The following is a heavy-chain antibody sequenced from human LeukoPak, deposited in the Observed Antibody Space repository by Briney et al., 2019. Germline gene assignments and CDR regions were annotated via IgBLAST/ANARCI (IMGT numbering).Heavy chain of an antibody. CDR1: GGSISSYY. D-gene: IGHD5-24*01. J-gene: IGHJ2*01. V-gene: IGHV4-59*01. Sequence: SETLSLTCTVSGGSISSYYWSWVRQPPGKGLVGIGCIYYSGISNYNPSLKSRVTISVGTSNNHFSLKLSSVTAADTAVYYCARDPGGGYNFHWYFDLWGRGTLVTVSS. CDR2: IYYSGIS. CDR3: ARDPGGGYNFHWYFDL.